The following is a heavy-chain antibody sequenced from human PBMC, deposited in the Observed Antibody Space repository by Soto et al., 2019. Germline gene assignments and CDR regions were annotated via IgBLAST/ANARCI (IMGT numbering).Heavy chain of an antibody. CDR2: LYFNGGT. CDR3: ARGISKYSSWYEPHTWFDA. J-gene: IGHJ5*02. Sequence: PSGTLSLTCNVSGGPINSPDYYWTWIRQSPWKGLEWIGYLYFNGGTQYNPSLRTPISMSLDTSKRHFSLKMRSVTGADTAVYYCARGISKYSSWYEPHTWFDAWGQGALVTVSS. V-gene: IGHV4-30-4*01. D-gene: IGHD6-13*01. CDR1: GGPINSPDYY.